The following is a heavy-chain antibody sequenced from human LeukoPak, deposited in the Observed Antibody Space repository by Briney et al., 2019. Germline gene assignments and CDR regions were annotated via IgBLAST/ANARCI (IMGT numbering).Heavy chain of an antibody. Sequence: SVKVSCKSSGDTFQTYSISWVRQAPGQGLAWMGDIVPMFGIANYAQRFQDRVTMTADSSTNTAYLEVRSLKFGDTAVYYCAREVAVHHPAFGDWGQGTLVIVSS. V-gene: IGHV1-69*10. J-gene: IGHJ4*02. CDR2: IVPMFGIA. D-gene: IGHD3-10*01. CDR3: AREVAVHHPAFGD. CDR1: GDTFQTYS.